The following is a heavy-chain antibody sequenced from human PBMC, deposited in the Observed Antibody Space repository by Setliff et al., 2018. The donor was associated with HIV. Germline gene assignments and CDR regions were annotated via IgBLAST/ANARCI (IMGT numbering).Heavy chain of an antibody. CDR2: ISAYNGNT. Sequence: ASVKVSCKASGYTFTSYGSSWVRQAPGQGLEWMGWISAYNGNTNYAQKFQGRVTITTAESTSTAYMELSSLRSEDTAVYYCVTQRGSGSDPFDIWGPGTMVTVSS. D-gene: IGHD6-25*01. CDR1: GYTFTSYG. V-gene: IGHV1-18*01. J-gene: IGHJ3*02. CDR3: VTQRGSGSDPFDI.